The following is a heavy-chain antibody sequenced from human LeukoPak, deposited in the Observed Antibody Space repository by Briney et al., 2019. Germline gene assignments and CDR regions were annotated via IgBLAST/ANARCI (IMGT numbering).Heavy chain of an antibody. CDR2: IYYSGST. Sequence: PSETLSLTCTVSGGSISSGGYYWRWIRQHRGRGLEWIEYIYYSGSTYYNPSLKSRVTISVDTSKNQFSLKLSSVTAADTAVYYCASGNSGYDTNNWFDPWGQGTLVTVSS. CDR1: GGSISSGGYY. D-gene: IGHD5-12*01. CDR3: ASGNSGYDTNNWFDP. V-gene: IGHV4-31*03. J-gene: IGHJ5*02.